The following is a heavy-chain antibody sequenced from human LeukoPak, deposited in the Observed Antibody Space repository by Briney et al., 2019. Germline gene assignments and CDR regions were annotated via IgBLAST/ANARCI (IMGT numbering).Heavy chain of an antibody. J-gene: IGHJ4*02. D-gene: IGHD3-22*01. Sequence: PGGSLRLSCAASGFSFSTYAMSWVRQAPGKGLEWVSGISASGDSTYYGDSVKGRFTISRDNFEDTLYLQMNSLRAEDTAVYYCARDRYDNSGYHDYWGQGTLVTVSA. CDR3: ARDRYDNSGYHDY. CDR2: ISASGDST. CDR1: GFSFSTYA. V-gene: IGHV3-23*01.